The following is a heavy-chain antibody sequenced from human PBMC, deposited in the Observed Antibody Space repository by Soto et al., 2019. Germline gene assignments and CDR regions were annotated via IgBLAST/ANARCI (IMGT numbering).Heavy chain of an antibody. CDR2: VNPDGDEK. J-gene: IGHJ4*02. CDR3: ACNYF. V-gene: IGHV3-7*01. D-gene: IGHD3-10*01. CDR1: RFTFGSSW. Sequence: GGSLILSCATSRFTFGSSWVSWVRQAPGKGLEWVANVNPDGDEKYYVDSVKGRFTISRDNAKNSLSLQMNSLKAEDTAVYYCACNYFWGQGALVTVSS.